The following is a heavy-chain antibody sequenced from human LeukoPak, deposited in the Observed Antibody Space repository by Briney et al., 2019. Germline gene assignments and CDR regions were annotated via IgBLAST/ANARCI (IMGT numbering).Heavy chain of an antibody. J-gene: IGHJ4*02. Sequence: SETLSLTCAVYGGSFSGYYWSWIRQPPGKELEWIGEINHSGSTNYNPSLKSRVTISVDTSKNQFSLKLSSVTAADTAVYYCARGIRIAAPYFDYWGQGTLVTVSS. V-gene: IGHV4-34*01. CDR2: INHSGST. CDR3: ARGIRIAAPYFDY. D-gene: IGHD6-13*01. CDR1: GGSFSGYY.